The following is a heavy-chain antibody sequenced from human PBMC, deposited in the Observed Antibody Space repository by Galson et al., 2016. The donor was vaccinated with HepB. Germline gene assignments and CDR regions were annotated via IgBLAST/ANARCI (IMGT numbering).Heavy chain of an antibody. J-gene: IGHJ2*01. CDR1: GSIFSSYA. Sequence: SLRLSCAASGSIFSSYAMNWVRQAPGKGLEWVSGISGSGSSTYYADSVKGRFTISRDNSKNTLYLQMNSLRAEDTAVYYCARRGSKEKGYFDLWGRGTLVTVSS. CDR2: ISGSGSST. D-gene: IGHD6-13*01. CDR3: ARRGSKEKGYFDL. V-gene: IGHV3-23*01.